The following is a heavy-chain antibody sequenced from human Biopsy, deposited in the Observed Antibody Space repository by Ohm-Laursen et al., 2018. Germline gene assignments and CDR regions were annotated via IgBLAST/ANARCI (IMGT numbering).Heavy chain of an antibody. J-gene: IGHJ4*02. V-gene: IGHV4-34*08. CDR2: INQAGRT. Sequence: SGTLSLTCAVFGKTFSDYQWSWIRQPPGKGMEWIGHINQAGRTNYNPSLKSRVSISADASKYEFSLRLTSVTAADTAVYLCGNEVYGRDYWGLGAQVTVSS. D-gene: IGHD4-17*01. CDR1: GKTFSDYQ. CDR3: GNEVYGRDY.